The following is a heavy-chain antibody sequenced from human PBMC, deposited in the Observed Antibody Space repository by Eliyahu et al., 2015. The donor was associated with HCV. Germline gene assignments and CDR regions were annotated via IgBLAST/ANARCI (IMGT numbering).Heavy chain of an antibody. CDR2: IQYDGSNK. J-gene: IGHJ1*01. Sequence: QVQLVXSGGGVVQPGGSLRLSXAASGFXFSSXGXPWVRQAPGKGQGWVAFIQYDGSNKYYADSVKGRFTISRDNSKNTLYLQMNSLRAEDTAVYYCARRGTEMVVVAASAAEYFQHWGQGTLVTVSS. CDR1: GFXFSSXG. D-gene: IGHD2-15*01. V-gene: IGHV3-30*02. CDR3: ARRGTEMVVVAASAAEYFQH.